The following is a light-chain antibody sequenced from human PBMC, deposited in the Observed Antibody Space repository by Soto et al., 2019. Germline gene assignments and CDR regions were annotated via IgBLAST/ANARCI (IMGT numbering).Light chain of an antibody. V-gene: IGLV1-51*01. CDR2: DNN. J-gene: IGLJ3*02. Sequence: QSVLTQPPSVSAAPGQKVTISCAGSSSNIGNNYVSWYQQLPGTAPKLLIYDNNKRTSGIPDRFSGSKSGTSATLGITVLQTGDEADYYCGKWDSSLSAWVFGGGTKLTVL. CDR3: GKWDSSLSAWV. CDR1: SSNIGNNY.